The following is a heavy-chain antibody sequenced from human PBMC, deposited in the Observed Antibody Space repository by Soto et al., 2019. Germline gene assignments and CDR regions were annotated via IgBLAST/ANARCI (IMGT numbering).Heavy chain of an antibody. CDR2: IYPRGGRT. J-gene: IGHJ3*02. CDR1: RYIFTNSY. D-gene: IGHD5-12*01. Sequence: ASVKVSCKASRYIFTNSYMHGLRQATGQGLEWMGRIYPRGGRTNYAQKFQARVTMTRDTSTSTVYMELSSLRSDATAVYFCARVYAGDWSGYDNAGAFDIWGQGTMVTVSS. V-gene: IGHV1-46*03. CDR3: ARVYAGDWSGYDNAGAFDI.